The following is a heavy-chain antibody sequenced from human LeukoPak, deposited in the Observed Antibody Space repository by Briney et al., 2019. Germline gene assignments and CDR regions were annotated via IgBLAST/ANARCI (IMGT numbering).Heavy chain of an antibody. Sequence: GGSLRLSCTASGFTFGDYAMSWVRHAPGKGVEWVGFNRSKAYGGTTEYAASVKGRLTISRDDTKSTAYLQMNSLKTEDTAVYYCTRDPVGDYWGQGTLVTVSS. CDR3: TRDPVGDY. J-gene: IGHJ4*02. CDR2: NRSKAYGGTT. D-gene: IGHD2-2*01. V-gene: IGHV3-49*04. CDR1: GFTFGDYA.